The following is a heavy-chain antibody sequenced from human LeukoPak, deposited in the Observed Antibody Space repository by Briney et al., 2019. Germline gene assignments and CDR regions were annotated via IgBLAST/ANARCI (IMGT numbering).Heavy chain of an antibody. D-gene: IGHD3-16*02. CDR1: GFTFSSYN. CDR3: TRAIGGSYPRGSDY. V-gene: IGHV3-21*01. J-gene: IGHJ4*02. CDR2: ISSSSGYI. Sequence: PGGSLRLSRAASGFTFSSYNMNWVRQAPGKGLEWVSSISSSSGYIYYADSVKGRFTISRDNAKNSLYLQINSLRAEDTAVYYCTRAIGGSYPRGSDYWGQGTLVTVSS.